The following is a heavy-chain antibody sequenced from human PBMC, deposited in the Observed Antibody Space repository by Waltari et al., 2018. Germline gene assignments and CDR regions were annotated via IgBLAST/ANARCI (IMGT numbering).Heavy chain of an antibody. V-gene: IGHV3-53*01. CDR1: GFTVSSNY. D-gene: IGHD4-4*01. Sequence: EVQLVESGGGLIQPGGSLRLSCAASGFTVSSNYISWVRQAPGKGLEWVEVIYSGGSRYYADAVRGRFTISRDNSKNTLYLQMNSLRAEDTAVYFCAGGAYSYSYLDYWGQGTLVTVSS. CDR2: IYSGGSR. CDR3: AGGAYSYSYLDY. J-gene: IGHJ4*02.